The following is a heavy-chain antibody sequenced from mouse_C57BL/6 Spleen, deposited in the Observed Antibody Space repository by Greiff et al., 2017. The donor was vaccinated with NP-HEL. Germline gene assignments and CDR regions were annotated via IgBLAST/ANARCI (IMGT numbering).Heavy chain of an antibody. D-gene: IGHD2-13*01. CDR2: ISDGGSYT. J-gene: IGHJ3*01. Sequence: EVKLVESGGGLVKPGGSLKLSCAASGFTFSSYAMSWVRQTPEKRLEWVATISDGGSYTYYPDNVKGRYTISRDITKNNLYLQMSHLKSEDTAMYYCASDAPSDCAGEGSWFAYWGQGTLVTVSA. CDR3: ASDAPSDCAGEGSWFAY. CDR1: GFTFSSYA. V-gene: IGHV5-4*03.